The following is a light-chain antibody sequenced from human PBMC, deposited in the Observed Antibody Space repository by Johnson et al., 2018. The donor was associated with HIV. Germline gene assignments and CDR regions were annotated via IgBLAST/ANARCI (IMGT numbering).Light chain of an antibody. V-gene: IGLV1-51*02. CDR3: GTWDSSLSAYV. CDR2: ENN. CDR1: SSNIGNNY. J-gene: IGLJ1*01. Sequence: QSVLTQPPSVSAAPGQKVTIYCSGSSSNIGNNYVSWYQQLTGTAPKLLIFENNKRPSGIPDRFSGSKSGTSATLGITGLQTGDEADYYCGTWDSSLSAYVFGTGTKVTVL.